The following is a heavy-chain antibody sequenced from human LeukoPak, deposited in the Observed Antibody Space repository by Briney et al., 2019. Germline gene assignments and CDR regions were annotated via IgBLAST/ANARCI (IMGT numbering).Heavy chain of an antibody. J-gene: IGHJ4*02. V-gene: IGHV3-7*01. D-gene: IGHD7-27*01. CDR1: GFTFSNYW. Sequence: PGGSLRLSCAASGFTFSNYWMSWVRQAPGKGLEWVANINQDGSQKYYVDSLGGRFTISRDNAKNSLFLQTNSLRAEDTAVYYCARANWGSTDYWGQGILVTVSS. CDR2: INQDGSQK. CDR3: ARANWGSTDY.